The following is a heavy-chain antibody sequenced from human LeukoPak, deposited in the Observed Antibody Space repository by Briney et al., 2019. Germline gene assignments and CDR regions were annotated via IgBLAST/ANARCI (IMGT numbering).Heavy chain of an antibody. V-gene: IGHV1-2*06. CDR1: GYTFTDYY. CDR3: ARIINGWYYFDY. Sequence: ASVKVSCKASGYTFTDYYIHWVRQAPGQGLEWMGRINPNSGGGTNYAQKFQGRVTMTGDTSTSTAYMELSRLRSDDKALYYCARIINGWYYFDYWGQGTLVTVSS. J-gene: IGHJ4*02. CDR2: INPNSGGGT. D-gene: IGHD6-19*01.